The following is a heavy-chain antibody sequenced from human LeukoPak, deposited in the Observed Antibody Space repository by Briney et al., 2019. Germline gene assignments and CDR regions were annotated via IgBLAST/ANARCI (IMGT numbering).Heavy chain of an antibody. Sequence: PSETLSLTCTVSGGSISSYYWSWIRQPPGKGLEWIGEINHSGSTNYNPSLKSRVTISVDTSKNQFSLKLSSVTAADTAVYYCARAARGDILTGPDAFDIWGQGTMVTVSS. V-gene: IGHV4-34*01. D-gene: IGHD3-9*01. CDR1: GGSISSYY. J-gene: IGHJ3*02. CDR2: INHSGST. CDR3: ARAARGDILTGPDAFDI.